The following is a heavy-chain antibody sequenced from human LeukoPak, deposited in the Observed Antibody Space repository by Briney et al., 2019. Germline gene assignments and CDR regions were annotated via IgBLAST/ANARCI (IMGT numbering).Heavy chain of an antibody. CDR2: TYYRSKWYN. V-gene: IGHV6-1*01. J-gene: IGHJ6*03. D-gene: IGHD2-2*01. CDR1: GDSVSSNSAA. Sequence: SQTLSLTCAISGDSVSSNSAAWNWIRQSPSRGLEWLGRTYYRSKWYNDYAVSVKNRITINPDTSKNQFSLQLNSVTPEDTAVYYCARAVCSSTSCSYYYYYYMDVWGKGTTVTVSS. CDR3: ARAVCSSTSCSYYYYYYMDV.